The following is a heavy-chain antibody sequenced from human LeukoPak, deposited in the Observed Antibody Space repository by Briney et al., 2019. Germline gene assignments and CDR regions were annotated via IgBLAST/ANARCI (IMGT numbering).Heavy chain of an antibody. Sequence: GGSPRLSCAASGFTFSSYSMNWVRQAPGKGLEWVSSISSSSSYIYYADSVKGRFTISRDNAKNSLYLQMNSLRAEDTAVYYCARDLSNEDYYDSSGPDRGYYYYGMDVWGQGTTVTVSS. V-gene: IGHV3-21*01. CDR1: GFTFSSYS. CDR3: ARDLSNEDYYDSSGPDRGYYYYGMDV. CDR2: ISSSSSYI. J-gene: IGHJ6*02. D-gene: IGHD3-22*01.